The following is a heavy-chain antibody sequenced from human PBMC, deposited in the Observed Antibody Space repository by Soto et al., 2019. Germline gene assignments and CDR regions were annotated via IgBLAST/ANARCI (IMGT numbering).Heavy chain of an antibody. Sequence: EVQLVQSGAEVKKPGESLRISCKGSGYSFTSYWISWVRQMPGKGLEWMGRIDPSDSYTNYSPSFQGHVTISADKSISTAYLQWSSLKASDTAMYYCARHETREGGYYYYGMDVWGQGTTVTVSS. CDR1: GYSFTSYW. CDR3: ARHETREGGYYYYGMDV. J-gene: IGHJ6*02. V-gene: IGHV5-10-1*03. CDR2: IDPSDSYT. D-gene: IGHD3-16*01.